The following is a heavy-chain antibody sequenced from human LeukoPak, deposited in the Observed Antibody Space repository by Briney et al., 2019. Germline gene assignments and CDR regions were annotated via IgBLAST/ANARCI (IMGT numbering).Heavy chain of an antibody. CDR1: GFTFSSYW. Sequence: GGSLRLSCAASGFTFSSYWMHWVRQAPGKGLVWVSRINTDGSTTSYADSVKGRFTISRDNSKNTLYLQMNSLRAEDTAVYYCASTVTNYYYYYGMDVWGQGTTVTVSS. J-gene: IGHJ6*02. D-gene: IGHD4-17*01. CDR3: ASTVTNYYYYYGMDV. V-gene: IGHV3-74*01. CDR2: INTDGSTT.